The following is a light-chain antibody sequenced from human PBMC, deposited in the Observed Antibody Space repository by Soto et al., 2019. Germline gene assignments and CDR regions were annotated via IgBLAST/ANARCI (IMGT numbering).Light chain of an antibody. Sequence: QSALTQPPSVSGSPGQSVTISCTGTSSDVDSYNRVSWYQQPPGTAPKLMIFEVSNRPSGVPDRLSGSKSGNTASLTFFGLQAEDEADYYCSSYTTSSTYVFGTGTKVTVL. CDR3: SSYTTSSTYV. V-gene: IGLV2-18*02. CDR1: SSDVDSYNR. CDR2: EVS. J-gene: IGLJ1*01.